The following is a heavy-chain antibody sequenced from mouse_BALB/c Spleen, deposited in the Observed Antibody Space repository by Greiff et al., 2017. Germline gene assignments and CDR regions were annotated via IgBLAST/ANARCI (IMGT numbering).Heavy chain of an antibody. D-gene: IGHD2-4*01. Sequence: GGGLVQPKGSLKLSCAASGFTFNTYAMNWVRQAPGKGLEWVARIRSKSNNYATYYADSVKDRFTISRDDSQSMLYLQMNNLKTEDTAMYYCVSEDYDYPWFAYWGQGTLVTVSA. CDR3: VSEDYDYPWFAY. J-gene: IGHJ3*01. V-gene: IGHV10-1*02. CDR1: GFTFNTYA. CDR2: IRSKSNNYAT.